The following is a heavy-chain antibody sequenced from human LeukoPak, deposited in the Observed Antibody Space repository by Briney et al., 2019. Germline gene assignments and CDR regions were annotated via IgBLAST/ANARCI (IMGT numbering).Heavy chain of an antibody. D-gene: IGHD6-6*01. Sequence: ASVKVSCKASGYTFTSYFIHWVRQAPGQGLEWMGIINPSGGSTRYAQKFQGRVTMTRDTSTSTVYMELSSLRSEDTAVYYCAREGSSSFDYWGQGTLVTVSS. V-gene: IGHV1-46*01. CDR3: AREGSSSFDY. J-gene: IGHJ4*02. CDR2: INPSGGST. CDR1: GYTFTSYF.